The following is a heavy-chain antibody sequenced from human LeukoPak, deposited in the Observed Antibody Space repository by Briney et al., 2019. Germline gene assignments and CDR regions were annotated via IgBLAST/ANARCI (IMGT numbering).Heavy chain of an antibody. CDR2: INSDGSST. V-gene: IGHV3-74*01. Sequence: GGSLRLSCAASGFTFSSYWMHWVRQAPGKGLVWVSRINSDGSSTSYAGSVKGRFTISRDNAKNTLYLQMNSLRAEDTAVYYCATEAGYDSSGSPDYWGQGTLVTVSS. CDR3: ATEAGYDSSGSPDY. J-gene: IGHJ4*02. D-gene: IGHD3-22*01. CDR1: GFTFSSYW.